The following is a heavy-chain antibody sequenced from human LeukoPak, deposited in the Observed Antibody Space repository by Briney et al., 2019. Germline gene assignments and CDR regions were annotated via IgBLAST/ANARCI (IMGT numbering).Heavy chain of an antibody. V-gene: IGHV4-38-2*02. CDR1: GYSISSGYY. D-gene: IGHD6-6*01. J-gene: IGHJ4*02. CDR2: SGST. CDR3: ATEGTYSSSPDGLGY. Sequence: PSETLSLTCTVSGYSISSGYYWGWIRQPPGKGLEWIGSGSTYYNPSLKSRVTISVDTSKNQFSLKLSSVTAADTAVYYCATEGTYSSSPDGLGYWGQGTLVTVSS.